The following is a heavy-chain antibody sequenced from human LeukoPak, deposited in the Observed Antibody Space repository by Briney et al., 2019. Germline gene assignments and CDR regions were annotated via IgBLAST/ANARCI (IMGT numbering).Heavy chain of an antibody. CDR3: ARAVTMIVVVNPIDY. V-gene: IGHV3-23*01. CDR2: ISGSGGST. Sequence: GGSLRLSCAVSGFTFSSYAMSWVRQAPGKGLEWVSAISGSGGSTYYADSVKGRFTISRDNSKNTLYLQMNSLRAEDTAVYYCARAVTMIVVVNPIDYWGQGTLVTVSS. D-gene: IGHD3-22*01. CDR1: GFTFSSYA. J-gene: IGHJ4*02.